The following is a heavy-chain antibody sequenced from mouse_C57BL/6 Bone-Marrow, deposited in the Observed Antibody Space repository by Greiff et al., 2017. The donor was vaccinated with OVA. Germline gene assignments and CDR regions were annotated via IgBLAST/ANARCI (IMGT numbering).Heavy chain of an antibody. D-gene: IGHD1-1*01. V-gene: IGHV1-15*01. J-gene: IGHJ3*01. CDR2: IDPETGGT. CDR3: TSSSYDWFAY. CDR1: GYTFTDYE. Sequence: VQLQQSGAELVRPGASVTLSCKASGYTFTDYEMHWVKQTPVHGLEWIGAIDPETGGTAYNQKFKGKAILTADKSSSTAYMALRSLTSEDSAVYYCTSSSYDWFAYWGQGTLVTVSA.